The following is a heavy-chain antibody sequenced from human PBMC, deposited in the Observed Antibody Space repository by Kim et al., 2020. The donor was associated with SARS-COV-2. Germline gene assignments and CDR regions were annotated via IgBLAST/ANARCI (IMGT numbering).Heavy chain of an antibody. V-gene: IGHV3-53*04. D-gene: IGHD1-20*01. Sequence: DAVKGRFTISRHNSKNTLYLQMNSLRAEDTAVYYCARRYNWNDLDFDYWGQGTLVTVSA. CDR3: ARRYNWNDLDFDY. J-gene: IGHJ4*02.